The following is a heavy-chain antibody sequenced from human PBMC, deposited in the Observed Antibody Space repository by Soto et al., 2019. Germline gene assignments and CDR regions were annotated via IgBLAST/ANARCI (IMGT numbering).Heavy chain of an antibody. CDR3: AGVPWFRGMDV. Sequence: SQTLSLTCAISGDSVSSDSAAWIWIRQSPSRGLEWLGRTYYRSKWSNDYAVSVKSRITINPDTSKNQFSLHLNSVTPEDTAAYYCAGVPWFRGMDVWGQGTPVTVSS. CDR1: GDSVSSDSAA. J-gene: IGHJ6*02. CDR2: TYYRSKWSN. V-gene: IGHV6-1*01. D-gene: IGHD3-10*01.